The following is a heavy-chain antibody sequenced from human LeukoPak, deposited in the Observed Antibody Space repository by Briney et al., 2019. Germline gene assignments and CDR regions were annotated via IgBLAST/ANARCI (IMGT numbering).Heavy chain of an antibody. CDR1: GGTFSSYA. Sequence: ASVKVSCKASGGTFSSYAISWVRQAPGQGLEWMGGIIPIFGTANYAQKFQGRVTITADESTSTAYMELSSLRSEDTAVYYCARHQPYSKSWFDPWGQRTLVTVSS. V-gene: IGHV1-69*13. D-gene: IGHD4-11*01. J-gene: IGHJ5*02. CDR2: IIPIFGTA. CDR3: ARHQPYSKSWFDP.